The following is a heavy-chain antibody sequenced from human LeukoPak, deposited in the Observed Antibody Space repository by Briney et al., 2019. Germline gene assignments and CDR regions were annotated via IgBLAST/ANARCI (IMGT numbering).Heavy chain of an antibody. CDR1: GFTFSSSA. CDR3: ARPYYYDSSGYYSPLDY. Sequence: TGGSLRLSCAASGFTFSSSAMSWVRQVPGKGLEWVSGISASGGSTSYADSVRGRFTISRDNSKNTLYLQMNSLRAEDTAVYYCARPYYYDSSGYYSPLDYWGQGTLVTVSS. V-gene: IGHV3-23*01. D-gene: IGHD3-22*01. CDR2: ISASGGST. J-gene: IGHJ4*02.